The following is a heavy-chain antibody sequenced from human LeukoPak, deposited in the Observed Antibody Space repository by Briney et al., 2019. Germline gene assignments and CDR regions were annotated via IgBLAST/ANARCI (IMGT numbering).Heavy chain of an antibody. J-gene: IGHJ4*02. CDR3: AKAPRQWLDYFDY. CDR2: IRASDETT. CDR1: GFTFSTSA. V-gene: IGHV3-23*01. D-gene: IGHD6-19*01. Sequence: QAGGSLRLSCEVFGFTFSTSAMSWVRQAPGKGLEWVSGIRASDETTYYVDSVKGRFIVSRDNSKNTLYLQMNSLRAEDTAVYYCAKAPRQWLDYFDYWGQGTLVTVSS.